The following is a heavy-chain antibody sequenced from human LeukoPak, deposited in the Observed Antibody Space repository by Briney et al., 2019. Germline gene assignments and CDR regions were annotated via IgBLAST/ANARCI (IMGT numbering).Heavy chain of an antibody. J-gene: IGHJ4*02. V-gene: IGHV4-34*01. CDR2: INHSGST. CDR3: ASIVGATGPVGY. CDR1: GGSFSGYY. Sequence: SETLSLTCAVYGGSFSGYYWSWIRQPPGKGLEWIGEINHSGSTNYNPSLKSRVTISVDTSKNQFSLKLGSVTAADTAVYYCASIVGATGPVGYWGQGTLVTVSS. D-gene: IGHD1-26*01.